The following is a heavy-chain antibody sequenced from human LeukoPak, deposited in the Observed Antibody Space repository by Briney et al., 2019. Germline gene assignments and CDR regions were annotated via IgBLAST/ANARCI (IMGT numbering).Heavy chain of an antibody. CDR2: INPDSGVK. Sequence: ASVKVSCKASGYTFTCYAMHWVRRAPGQGLEWMGWINPDSGVKNSAQKFQGRVTMTRDTSISTAYIELSRLRSDDTAVYYCARLGYSGYDSLLYYFDHWGQGTLVTVSS. CDR1: GYTFTCYA. J-gene: IGHJ4*02. CDR3: ARLGYSGYDSLLYYFDH. D-gene: IGHD5-12*01. V-gene: IGHV1-2*02.